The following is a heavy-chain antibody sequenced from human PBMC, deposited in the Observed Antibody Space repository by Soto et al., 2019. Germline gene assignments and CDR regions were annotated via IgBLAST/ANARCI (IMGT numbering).Heavy chain of an antibody. CDR3: ARWGPDKDLDY. D-gene: IGHD1-26*01. CDR1: GFTFSSHG. Sequence: QVQLVESGGGVVQPGRSLRVSCAASGFTFSSHGMHWVRQAPGKGLEWVAVIWYDGSNKYYGESVKGRVIISRDNSKNTVDLQMNSLRAGDTAIYYCARWGPDKDLDYWGQGTLVTVSS. V-gene: IGHV3-33*01. CDR2: IWYDGSNK. J-gene: IGHJ4*02.